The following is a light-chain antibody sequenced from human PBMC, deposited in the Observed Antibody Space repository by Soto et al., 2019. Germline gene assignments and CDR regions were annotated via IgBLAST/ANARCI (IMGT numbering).Light chain of an antibody. CDR3: QKYSSVPV. Sequence: DIQMTQSPPSLSASVGDRVTITCRASQDIRNFVAWYQQKPGRAPKLLIYAASTLQAGVPSRFSGSGSATDFTLTISSLQPEDVATYSYQKYSSVPVFGPGTKVEIK. CDR1: QDIRNF. J-gene: IGKJ3*01. CDR2: AAS. V-gene: IGKV1-27*01.